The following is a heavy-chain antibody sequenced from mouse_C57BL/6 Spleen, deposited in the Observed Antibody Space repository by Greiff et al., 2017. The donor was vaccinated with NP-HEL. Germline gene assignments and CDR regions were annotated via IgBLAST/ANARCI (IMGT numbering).Heavy chain of an antibody. CDR1: GYTFTSYG. CDR2: IYPRSGNT. V-gene: IGHV1-81*01. D-gene: IGHD3-2*02. Sequence: QVQLKESGAELARPGASVKLSCKASGYTFTSYGISWVKQRTGQGLEWIGEIYPRSGNTYYNEKFKGKATLTADKSSSTAYMELRSLTSEDSAVYFCARVDSSGDPYAMDYWGQGTSVTVSS. J-gene: IGHJ4*01. CDR3: ARVDSSGDPYAMDY.